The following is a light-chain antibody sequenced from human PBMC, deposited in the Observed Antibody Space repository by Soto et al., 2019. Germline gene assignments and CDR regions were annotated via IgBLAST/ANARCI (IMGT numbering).Light chain of an antibody. Sequence: DTMMTVSAYSGAGHPVVRGPINCKSRLSVLSSPSNKSYLAWYQQKPGQPPKLLIYWASTRDSGVPDRFSGSGSGTDFTLTISSLQAEDVAVYYCQQYYSRPPLTFGGGTKVDIK. V-gene: IGKV4-1*01. CDR1: LSVLSSPSNKSY. CDR2: WAS. J-gene: IGKJ4*02. CDR3: QQYYSRPPLT.